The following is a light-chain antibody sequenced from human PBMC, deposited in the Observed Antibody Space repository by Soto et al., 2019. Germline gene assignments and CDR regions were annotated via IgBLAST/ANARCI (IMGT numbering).Light chain of an antibody. CDR1: QSVSSY. V-gene: IGKV3-11*01. Sequence: EIVLTQSPATLSLSPGERATLSCGASQSVSSYLAWYQQKPGQAPRLLIYDASNRATGIPARFSGSGSGTDFTLTISSLEPEDFAVYYCQQRSNFWTFGQGTKV. J-gene: IGKJ1*01. CDR2: DAS. CDR3: QQRSNFWT.